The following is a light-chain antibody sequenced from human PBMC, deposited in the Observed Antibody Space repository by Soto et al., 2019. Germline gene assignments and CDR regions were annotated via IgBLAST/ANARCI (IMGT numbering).Light chain of an antibody. Sequence: DIVMTQSPDSLAVSLGERATINCKSSQSVLYSSNNKKYLAWYQQKPGQPPKLLIYWASTRESGVPDRFSGSGSGTDFTLTISSLQAEDVAVYYCQQYYSTPRFTFGPGTKVDIK. CDR3: QQYYSTPRFT. V-gene: IGKV4-1*01. CDR2: WAS. CDR1: QSVLYSSNNKKY. J-gene: IGKJ3*01.